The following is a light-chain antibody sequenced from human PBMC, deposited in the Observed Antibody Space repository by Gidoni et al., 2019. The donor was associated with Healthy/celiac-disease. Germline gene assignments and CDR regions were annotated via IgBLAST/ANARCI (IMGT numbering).Light chain of an antibody. J-gene: IGKJ4*01. CDR1: QGISSY. CDR3: QQLNSYPLT. V-gene: IGKV1-9*01. Sequence: DIQLTQSPSFLSASVVDRVTITCRASQGISSYLAWYQQKPGKAPKLLIYAASTLQIGVPSRFSGSGSGTEFTLTISSLQPEDFATYYCQQLNSYPLTFXGXTKVEIK. CDR2: AAS.